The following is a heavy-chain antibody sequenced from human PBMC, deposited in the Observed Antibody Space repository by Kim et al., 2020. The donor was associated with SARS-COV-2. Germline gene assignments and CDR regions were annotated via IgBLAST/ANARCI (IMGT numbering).Heavy chain of an antibody. D-gene: IGHD3-22*01. CDR3: ARAQRKPEFSYDSSGYYYFDY. CDR2: AYYTGST. J-gene: IGHJ4*02. Sequence: SETLSLTCTVSGGSISSTSYFWGWIRQPPGKGLEWIGIAYYTGSTYYNPSLKSRVTMSVDTSKNQFSLNLRSVTAADTAIYYCARAQRKPEFSYDSSGYYYFDYWGQGTLVTVSS. CDR1: GGSISSTSYF. V-gene: IGHV4-39*07.